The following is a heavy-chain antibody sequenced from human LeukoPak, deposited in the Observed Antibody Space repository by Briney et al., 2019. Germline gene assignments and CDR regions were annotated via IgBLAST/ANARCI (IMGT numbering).Heavy chain of an antibody. CDR2: IIPIFGTA. CDR3: ARSAPLDRTYYYGSGSYCHFDY. Sequence: SVKVSCKASGGTFSSYAISWVRQAPGQGLEWMGGIIPIFGTANYAQKFQGRVTITADESTSTAYMALSSLRSEVTAVYSCARSAPLDRTYYYGSGSYCHFDYWGQGTLVTVSS. D-gene: IGHD3-10*01. V-gene: IGHV1-69*13. J-gene: IGHJ4*02. CDR1: GGTFSSYA.